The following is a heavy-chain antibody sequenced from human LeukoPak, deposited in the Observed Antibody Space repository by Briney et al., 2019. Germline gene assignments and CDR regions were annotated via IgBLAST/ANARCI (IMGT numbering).Heavy chain of an antibody. CDR3: ARDGPPNGDDYDDGMDV. D-gene: IGHD4-17*01. Sequence: AGKVSFYCSACGFTCSSYWMSWVGHAPGKELEWVANIKQDGSEKYYVDSVKGRFTSSRDNAKNTLYLQMNRQRAEDTAVYYGARDGPPNGDDYDDGMDVWGQGTTVTVSS. CDR2: IKQDGSEK. CDR1: GFTCSSYW. J-gene: IGHJ6*02. V-gene: IGHV3-7*01.